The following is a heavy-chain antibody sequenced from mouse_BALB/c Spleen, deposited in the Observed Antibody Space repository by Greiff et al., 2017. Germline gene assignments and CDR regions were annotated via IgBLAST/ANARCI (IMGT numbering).Heavy chain of an antibody. CDR3: ARFSLAYYRCDEY. CDR2: ILPGSGST. J-gene: IGHJ3*01. D-gene: IGHD2-14*01. V-gene: IGHV1-9*01. Sequence: QVQLQQSGAELMKPGASVKISCKATGYTFSSYWLEWVKQRPGHGLEWIGEILPGSGSTNYNEKFKGKATFTADTSSNTAYMQLSSLTSEDSAVYYCARFSLAYYRCDEYWGQGTLVTVSA. CDR1: GYTFSSYW.